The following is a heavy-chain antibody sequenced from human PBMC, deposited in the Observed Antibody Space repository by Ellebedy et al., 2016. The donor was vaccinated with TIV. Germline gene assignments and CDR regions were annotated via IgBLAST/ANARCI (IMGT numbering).Heavy chain of an antibody. CDR3: ARIPSNMGGSSWGMDV. Sequence: SGPTLVKPTQTLTLTCTFSGFSLNTDRMTVGWVRQPPGKALEWLAFIYGNDIKRRSPSLESRLTITKDTSKSQVVLTMTNMDPVDTATYYCARIPSNMGGSSWGMDVWGQGTTVTVSS. CDR1: GFSLNTDRMT. CDR2: IYGNDIK. D-gene: IGHD6-13*01. J-gene: IGHJ6*02. V-gene: IGHV2-5*01.